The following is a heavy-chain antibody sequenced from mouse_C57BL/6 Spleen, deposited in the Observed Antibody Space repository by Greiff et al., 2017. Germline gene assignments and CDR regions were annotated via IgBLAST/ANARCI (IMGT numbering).Heavy chain of an antibody. CDR2: IDPSDSYT. V-gene: IGHV1-69*01. CDR1: GYTFTSYW. Sequence: QVQLQQPGAELVTPGASVKLSCKASGYTFTSYWMHWVKQRPGQGLEWIGEIDPSDSYTNYNQKFKGKSTLTVDKSSSTAYMQLSSLTSEDSAVYYCARRDYGSTYFDYWGQGTTLTVSS. D-gene: IGHD1-1*01. J-gene: IGHJ2*01. CDR3: ARRDYGSTYFDY.